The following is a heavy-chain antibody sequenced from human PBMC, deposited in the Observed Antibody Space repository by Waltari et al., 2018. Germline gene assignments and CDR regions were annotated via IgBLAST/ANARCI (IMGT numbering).Heavy chain of an antibody. Sequence: QLQLQESGPGLVKPSATLSLTCTVSGGSVSSSIYYWGWIRQPPGKGLEWIGSIYYSGSTYYNPSLKSRVTISVDTSKNQFSLKLSYVTAADTAVYYCARYSSGLPYFDYWGQGTLVTVSS. CDR2: IYYSGST. CDR1: GGSVSSSIYY. J-gene: IGHJ4*02. CDR3: ARYSSGLPYFDY. D-gene: IGHD6-19*01. V-gene: IGHV4-39*01.